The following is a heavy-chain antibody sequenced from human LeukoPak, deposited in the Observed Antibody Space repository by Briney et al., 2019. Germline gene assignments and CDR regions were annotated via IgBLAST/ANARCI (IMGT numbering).Heavy chain of an antibody. CDR1: GGSISSSSYY. V-gene: IGHV4-39*07. CDR3: ARVGSSGYYETELGYFDL. CDR2: IYYSGST. J-gene: IGHJ2*01. Sequence: SETLSLTCTVSGGSISSSSYYWGWIRQPPGKGLEWIGSIYYSGSTYYNPSLKSRVTISVDTSKNQFSLKLSSVTAADTAVYYCARVGSSGYYETELGYFDLWGRGTLVTVSS. D-gene: IGHD3-22*01.